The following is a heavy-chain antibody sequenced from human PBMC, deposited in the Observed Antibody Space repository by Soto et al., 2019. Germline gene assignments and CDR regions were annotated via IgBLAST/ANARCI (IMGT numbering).Heavy chain of an antibody. V-gene: IGHV3-23*01. CDR1: GFTFSSFA. CDR3: AKEIMAAAYATTSAFDL. D-gene: IGHD2-15*01. CDR2: VDGSGYDT. J-gene: IGHJ4*02. Sequence: ERQLLESGGGLVQPGGSRRLSCVASGFTFSSFAMGWVRQSPGTGLEWVAGVDGSGYDTSFAASVNGRFTMSRDNSNNTLFLPMTNLRAEDTARYYCAKEIMAAAYATTSAFDLWGPGTVVSVS.